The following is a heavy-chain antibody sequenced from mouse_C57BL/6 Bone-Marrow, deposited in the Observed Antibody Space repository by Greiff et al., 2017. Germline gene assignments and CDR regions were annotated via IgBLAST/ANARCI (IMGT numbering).Heavy chain of an antibody. Sequence: DVMLVESGGGLVKPGGSLKLSCAASGFTFSDYGMHWVRQAPEKGLEWVAYISSGSSTIYYADTVKGRFTISRDNAKNTLFLQMTSLRSEDTAMYHCASLYDGSYYYARDYWCQGTSVTVSS. CDR3: ASLYDGSYYYARDY. D-gene: IGHD2-3*01. J-gene: IGHJ4*01. CDR2: ISSGSSTI. CDR1: GFTFSDYG. V-gene: IGHV5-17*01.